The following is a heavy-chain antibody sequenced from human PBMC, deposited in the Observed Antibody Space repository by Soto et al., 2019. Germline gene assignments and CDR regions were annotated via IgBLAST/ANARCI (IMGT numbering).Heavy chain of an antibody. Sequence: SVKVSCKASGGTFSSYAISWVRQAPGQGLEWMGGIIPIFGTANYAQKFQGRVTITADESTSTAYMELSSLRSEDMAVYYCARAGSPIDILTGYSRALDYWGQGTLVTVSS. CDR3: ARAGSPIDILTGYSRALDY. D-gene: IGHD3-9*01. CDR1: GGTFSSYA. J-gene: IGHJ4*02. V-gene: IGHV1-69*13. CDR2: IIPIFGTA.